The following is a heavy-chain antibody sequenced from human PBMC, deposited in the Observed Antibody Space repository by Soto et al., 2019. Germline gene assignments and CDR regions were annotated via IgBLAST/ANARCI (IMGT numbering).Heavy chain of an antibody. J-gene: IGHJ4*02. CDR1: GYTFTSYY. V-gene: IGHV1-46*01. CDR2: INPSGGST. D-gene: IGHD3-16*01. Sequence: ASVKVSCKASGYTFTSYYMHWVRQAPGQGLEWMGIINPSGGSTSYAQKFQGRVTMTRDTSTSTVYMELSSLRSEDTAVYYCARVTMITSGGVIPFDYWGQGTLVTVSS. CDR3: ARVTMITSGGVIPFDY.